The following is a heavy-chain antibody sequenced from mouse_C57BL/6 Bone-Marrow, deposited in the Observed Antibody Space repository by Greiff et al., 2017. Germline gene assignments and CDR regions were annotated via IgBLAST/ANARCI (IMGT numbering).Heavy chain of an antibody. J-gene: IGHJ2*01. CDR2: LHPNSGST. CDR3: ARPLFDY. CDR1: GYTFTSYW. V-gene: IGHV1-64*01. Sequence: QVQLQQPGAELVKPGASVKWSCKASGYTFTSYWMHWVKQRPGQGREGIGMLHPNSGSTNYNEKFKSKATLNVYKSSATAHMQRSSPASEDSSVYYCARPLFDYWGQGTTLTVSS.